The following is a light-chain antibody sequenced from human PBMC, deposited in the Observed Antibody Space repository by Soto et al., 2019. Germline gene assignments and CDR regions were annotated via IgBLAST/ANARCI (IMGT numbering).Light chain of an antibody. CDR2: GAS. CDR1: QSVTTSY. Sequence: IVLTQSPGTLSLSPVERAPLSRRTSQSVTTSYLAWYQQKPGQAPRLLIYGASNRATGIPDRFSGSGSGTDFTLTISRLEPEDFAVYYCQQYGRSGTFGQGTKVDI. V-gene: IGKV3-20*01. J-gene: IGKJ1*01. CDR3: QQYGRSGT.